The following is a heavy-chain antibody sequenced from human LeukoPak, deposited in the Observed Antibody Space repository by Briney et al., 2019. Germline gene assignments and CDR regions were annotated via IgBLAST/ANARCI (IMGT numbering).Heavy chain of an antibody. CDR2: IHSDGT. CDR3: ARDGSSRSLQY. CDR1: GLTVSSNY. Sequence: PGGSLRLSCAASGLTVSSNYMSWVRQAPGKGLEWVSLIHSDGTYYADSVKGRFTISRDNSKNTLYLQMNSLRAEDTAVYYCARDGSSRSLQYWGQGTLVTVSS. V-gene: IGHV3-53*01. J-gene: IGHJ1*01.